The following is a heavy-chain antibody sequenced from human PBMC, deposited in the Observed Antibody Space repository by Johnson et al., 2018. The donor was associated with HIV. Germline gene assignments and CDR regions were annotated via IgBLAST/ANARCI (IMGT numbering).Heavy chain of an antibody. Sequence: QMLLVESGGGVVQPGRSLRLSCTASGFTFSTYGMHWVRQAPGKGLEWVALIWYDGSDKYYADSVKGRFTISRDNSKNMLYLQMNSLRAEDTAVYYCAKDKRQTAIPQRAFDSCGQGTMVTVSS. CDR1: GFTFSTYG. V-gene: IGHV3-33*03. CDR2: IWYDGSDK. J-gene: IGHJ3*02. D-gene: IGHD6-25*01. CDR3: AKDKRQTAIPQRAFDS.